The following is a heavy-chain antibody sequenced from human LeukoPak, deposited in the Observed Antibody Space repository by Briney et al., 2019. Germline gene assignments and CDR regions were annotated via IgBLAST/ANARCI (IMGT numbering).Heavy chain of an antibody. CDR2: ISGSGGST. V-gene: IGHV3-23*01. J-gene: IGHJ4*02. D-gene: IGHD3-22*01. CDR3: AKMAYYDSSGYPDY. Sequence: PGGSLRLSCAASGFTFSNAWMSWVRQAPGKGLEWVSAISGSGGSTYYADSVKGRFTISRDNSKNTLYLQMNSLRAEDTAVYYCAKMAYYDSSGYPDYWGQGTLVTVSS. CDR1: GFTFSNAW.